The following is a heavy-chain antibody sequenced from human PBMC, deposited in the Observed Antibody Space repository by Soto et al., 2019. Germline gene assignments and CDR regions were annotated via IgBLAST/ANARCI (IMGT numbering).Heavy chain of an antibody. D-gene: IGHD5-18*01. J-gene: IGHJ4*02. CDR1: GFTFSSYA. CDR2: ITYNGDNT. CDR3: ARYIRGPTVFYFDF. V-gene: IGHV3-23*01. Sequence: GGSLRLSCAASGFTFSSYAMSWVRQAPGKGLDWVSVITYNGDNTFYADSVKGRFTISRDNSKDTVDLQMNSLRAEDSAIYYCARYIRGPTVFYFDFWGPGVLVTVSS.